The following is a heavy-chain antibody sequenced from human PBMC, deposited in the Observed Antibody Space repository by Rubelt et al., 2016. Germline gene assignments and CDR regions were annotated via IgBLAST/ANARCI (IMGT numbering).Heavy chain of an antibody. CDR1: GYTFSTSD. CDR2: MNPTSGNT. Sequence: QVQLVQSGAEVKKPGASVRLSCKASGYTFSTSDINWVRQGAGQGLEWMGWMNPTSGNTGYAQKFQGRVTLTRNISISTAYLYLSSLRAEDTAVYYCARGLIWGQGTLVAVSS. J-gene: IGHJ4*02. CDR3: ARGLI. D-gene: IGHD3-10*01. V-gene: IGHV1-8*01.